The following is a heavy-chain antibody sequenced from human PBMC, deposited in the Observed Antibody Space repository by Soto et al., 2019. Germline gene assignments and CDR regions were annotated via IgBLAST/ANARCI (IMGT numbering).Heavy chain of an antibody. J-gene: IGHJ1*01. CDR2: ISGYNGKT. D-gene: IGHD6-13*01. CDR3: ARERDESSWSSAEYLQQ. CDR1: GYTFSSYG. Sequence: QVQLVQSGAEVKKPGASVKVSCKASGYTFSSYGIHWVRQAPGQGLEWMGWISGYNGKTNYAQKFQGRVTMTTDTATASAYMDLRSLRSDDTAVYYRARERDESSWSSAEYLQQWCQGTLVAFSS. V-gene: IGHV1-18*01.